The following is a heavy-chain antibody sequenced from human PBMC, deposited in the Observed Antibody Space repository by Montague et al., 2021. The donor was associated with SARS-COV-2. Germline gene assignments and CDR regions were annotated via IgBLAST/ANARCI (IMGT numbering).Heavy chain of an antibody. CDR1: GFTFSSYW. D-gene: IGHD3-22*01. Sequence: SLRLSCAASGFTFSSYWMSWVRQAPGKGLEWVANIKQDGSEKYYVDSVKGRFTISRDNAKNSLYLQMNSLRAEDTAVYYCARDFQSDSSGYYYCGMDVWGQGTTVTVSS. J-gene: IGHJ6*02. CDR2: IKQDGSEK. V-gene: IGHV3-7*01. CDR3: ARDFQSDSSGYYYCGMDV.